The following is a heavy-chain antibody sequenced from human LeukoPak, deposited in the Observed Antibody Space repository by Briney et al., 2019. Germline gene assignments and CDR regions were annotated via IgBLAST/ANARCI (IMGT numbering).Heavy chain of an antibody. V-gene: IGHV3-23*01. CDR2: ITANGVGT. D-gene: IGHD6-19*01. Sequence: PGVSLRLSCAASGFTFNNYVMSWVRQAPGKGLEWVSGITANGVGTYYADSVEGRFTISRDNSKNTLYLQLNSLRAEDTAVYYCAKQSIGSIAVTCFDYWGQGTLVTVSS. CDR1: GFTFNNYV. CDR3: AKQSIGSIAVTCFDY. J-gene: IGHJ4*02.